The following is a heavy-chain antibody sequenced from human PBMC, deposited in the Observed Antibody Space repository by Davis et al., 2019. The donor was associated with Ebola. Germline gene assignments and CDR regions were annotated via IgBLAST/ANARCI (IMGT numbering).Heavy chain of an antibody. D-gene: IGHD2-8*01. J-gene: IGHJ4*02. CDR2: IYYSGST. Sequence: MPGGSLRLSCTVSGGSVSSGSYYWSWIRQPPGKGLEWIGYIYYSGSTNYNPSLKSRVTISVDKSKNQFTAVYYCARENCTNGVCYLPFDYWGQGTLVTVSS. CDR1: GGSVSSGSYY. V-gene: IGHV4-61*01. CDR3: LPFDY.